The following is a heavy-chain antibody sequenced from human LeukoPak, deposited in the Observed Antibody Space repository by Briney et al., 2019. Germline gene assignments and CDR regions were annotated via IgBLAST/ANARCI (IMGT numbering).Heavy chain of an antibody. D-gene: IGHD1-26*01. Sequence: SETLSLTCTVSGGSISSYYWSWIRQPPGKGLEWIGYIYYSGSTNYNPSLKSRVTISVDTSENQFSLKLSSVTAADTAVYYCARVSIVGAFDYWGQGTLVTVSS. CDR1: GGSISSYY. CDR2: IYYSGST. J-gene: IGHJ4*02. CDR3: ARVSIVGAFDY. V-gene: IGHV4-59*01.